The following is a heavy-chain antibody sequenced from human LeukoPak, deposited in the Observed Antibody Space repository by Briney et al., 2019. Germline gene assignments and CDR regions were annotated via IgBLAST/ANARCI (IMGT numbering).Heavy chain of an antibody. D-gene: IGHD4-23*01. Sequence: GGSLRLSCAASGFTFSDYYVGWFRQAPGKGLEWISFISSSGSSIYYADSVRGRFTISRGNAKNSLYLQMNSLRAEDTAVYYCARHRAVVSPLRGTHNMPPDYWGQGTLVTVSS. J-gene: IGHJ4*02. CDR2: ISSSGSSI. CDR3: ARHRAVVSPLRGTHNMPPDY. CDR1: GFTFSDYY. V-gene: IGHV3-11*01.